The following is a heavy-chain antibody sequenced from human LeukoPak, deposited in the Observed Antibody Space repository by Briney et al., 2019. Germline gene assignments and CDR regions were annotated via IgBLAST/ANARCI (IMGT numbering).Heavy chain of an antibody. V-gene: IGHV4-59*12. CDR1: GGSISSYY. Sequence: SETLSLTCTVSGGSISSYYWSWIRQPPGKGLEWIGYIYYSGSTNYNPSLKSRVTISVDTSKNQFSLKLSSVTAADTAVYYCARRSTRYWVVVPAALDAFDIWGQGTMVTVSS. CDR2: IYYSGST. J-gene: IGHJ3*02. CDR3: ARRSTRYWVVVPAALDAFDI. D-gene: IGHD2-2*01.